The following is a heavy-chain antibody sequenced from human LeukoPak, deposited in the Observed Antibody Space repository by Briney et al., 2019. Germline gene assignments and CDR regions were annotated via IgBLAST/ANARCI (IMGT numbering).Heavy chain of an antibody. CDR3: ARVGKPIGYCSSTSCSYFDY. CDR2: ISYDGSNK. J-gene: IGHJ4*02. V-gene: IGHV3-30-3*01. Sequence: PGGSLRLSCAASGFTFSSYAMHWVRQAPGKGLEWVAVISYDGSNKYYADSVKGRFTISRDNSKNTLYLQMNSLRAEDTAVYYCARVGKPIGYCSSTSCSYFDYWGQGTLVTVSS. CDR1: GFTFSSYA. D-gene: IGHD2-2*01.